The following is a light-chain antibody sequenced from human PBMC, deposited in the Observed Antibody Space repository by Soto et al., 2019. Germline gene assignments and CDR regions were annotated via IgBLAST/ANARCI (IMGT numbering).Light chain of an antibody. CDR3: QQYGSSGT. CDR2: GAS. V-gene: IGKV3-20*01. J-gene: IGKJ1*01. Sequence: EIVLTQSPATLSLSPGERASLSCRASQSVSTYLDWHQQKPGQAPRLLIYGASNRATGIPDRFSGSGSGTDFTLTISRLEPEDFAVYYCQQYGSSGTFGQGTKVDIK. CDR1: QSVSTY.